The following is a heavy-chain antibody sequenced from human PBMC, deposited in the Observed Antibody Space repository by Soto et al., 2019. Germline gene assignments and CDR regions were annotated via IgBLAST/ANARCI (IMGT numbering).Heavy chain of an antibody. J-gene: IGHJ6*02. D-gene: IGHD6-19*01. CDR2: ISAHNGNT. CDR3: ARDMLLWLVMANGMDV. CDR1: GYSFTSYG. Sequence: QVQLVQSGPEVKKPGASVKVSCKASGYSFTSYGISWVRQAPGQGLEWMGWISAHNGNTNYAQKFQGRVTMNTDTPTATAYTELRNLRSDDTAAYYCARDMLLWLVMANGMDVWGQGTTITVSS. V-gene: IGHV1-18*01.